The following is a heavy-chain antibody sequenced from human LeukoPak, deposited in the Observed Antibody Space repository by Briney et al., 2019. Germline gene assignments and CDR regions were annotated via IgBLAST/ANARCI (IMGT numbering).Heavy chain of an antibody. J-gene: IGHJ4*02. CDR1: GYRFTSYW. D-gene: IGHD6-13*01. Sequence: GESLKISCKGSGYRFTSYWIGWVRQMPGKGLEWMGIIYPGGSATRNSPSFQGQVTISADKSISTAYLQWSSLKASDTAMYYCARRYSDSWYVFDYWGQGTLVIVSS. CDR3: ARRYSDSWYVFDY. V-gene: IGHV5-51*01. CDR2: IYPGGSAT.